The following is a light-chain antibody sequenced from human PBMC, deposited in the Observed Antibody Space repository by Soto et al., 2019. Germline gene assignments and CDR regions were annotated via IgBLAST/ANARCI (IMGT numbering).Light chain of an antibody. Sequence: DIQLTQSPAFLSASVGDKVTITCRASQGISTFLAWYQQKPGKAPNLLIYSASTLQSGVPSRFSGSGSGTEFPLTISSLQPEDFATYFCQQINSHPVTFGGGTKVEMK. CDR1: QGISTF. CDR2: SAS. J-gene: IGKJ4*01. CDR3: QQINSHPVT. V-gene: IGKV1-9*01.